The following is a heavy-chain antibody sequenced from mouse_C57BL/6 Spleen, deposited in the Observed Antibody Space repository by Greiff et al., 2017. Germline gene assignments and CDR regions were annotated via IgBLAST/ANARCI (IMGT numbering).Heavy chain of an antibody. D-gene: IGHD3-2*02. CDR1: GYTFTSYW. CDR3: AYYSSGYAYAMDY. Sequence: QVQLQQPGAALVKPGASVKLSCKASGYTFTSYWLPWVQQRPGQGLAWIGMIHPNSGSTNYHEKFKSQATLDVDKSASKAYMQLSSLTSEDSSVYFCAYYSSGYAYAMDYWGQGTSVTVSS. V-gene: IGHV1-64*01. J-gene: IGHJ4*01. CDR2: IHPNSGST.